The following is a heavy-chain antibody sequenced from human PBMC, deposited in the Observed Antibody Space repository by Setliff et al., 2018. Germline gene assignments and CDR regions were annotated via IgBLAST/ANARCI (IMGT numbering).Heavy chain of an antibody. Sequence: SVKVSCKASGGTFSSYVISWVREAPGQGLEWMGGIIPMFGTNYAQKFQGRVTITADKSTSTAYMELSSLRSEDTAVYYCARGGRDIVVVVAANYYYYMDVWGKGTTVTVSS. CDR3: ARGGRDIVVVVAANYYYYMDV. CDR2: IIPMFGT. CDR1: GGTFSSYV. J-gene: IGHJ6*03. D-gene: IGHD2-15*01. V-gene: IGHV1-69*06.